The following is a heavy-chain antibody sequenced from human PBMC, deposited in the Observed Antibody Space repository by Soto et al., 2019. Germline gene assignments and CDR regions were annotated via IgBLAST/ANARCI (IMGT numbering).Heavy chain of an antibody. J-gene: IGHJ6*02. CDR1: GFTFSSYG. CDR3: ARGRTDNYYYYYGMDV. Sequence: QVQLVESGGGVVQPGRSLRLSCAASGFTFSSYGMHWVRQAPGKGLEWVAVIWYDGSNKYYADSVKGRFTISRDNYKNTLYLQMNSLRAEDTAVYYCARGRTDNYYYYYGMDVWGQGTTVTVSS. V-gene: IGHV3-33*01. CDR2: IWYDGSNK. D-gene: IGHD3-10*01.